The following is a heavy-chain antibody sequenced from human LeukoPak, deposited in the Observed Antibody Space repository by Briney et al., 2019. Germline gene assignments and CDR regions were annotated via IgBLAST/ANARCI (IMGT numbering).Heavy chain of an antibody. CDR1: GFTFSSYW. CDR2: INSDRSTT. D-gene: IGHD4-17*01. V-gene: IGHV3-74*01. Sequence: GGSLRLSCAASGFTFSSYWMHWVRQTPGKGLVWVSRINSDRSTTSYADSVKGRFTISRDNAKNTLYLQMSSLRAEDTAVYYCARARDYGDYVNWFDPWGQGTLVTVSS. CDR3: ARARDYGDYVNWFDP. J-gene: IGHJ5*02.